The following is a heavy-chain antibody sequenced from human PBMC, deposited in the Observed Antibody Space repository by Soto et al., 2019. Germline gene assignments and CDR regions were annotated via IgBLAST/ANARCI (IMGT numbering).Heavy chain of an antibody. J-gene: IGHJ4*02. CDR3: ARDRLAYCGGNCYAYFDY. V-gene: IGHV3-7*01. CDR2: IKQDGSEK. CDR1: GFTFSSYW. Sequence: EVQLVESGGGLVQPGGSLRLSCAASGFTFSSYWMTWVRQAPGKGLEWVANIKQDGSEKYYVDSVKGRFTISRDNAKNSLYLQMNSLRAEDTAVCYCARDRLAYCGGNCYAYFDYWGQGTLVTVSS. D-gene: IGHD2-21*01.